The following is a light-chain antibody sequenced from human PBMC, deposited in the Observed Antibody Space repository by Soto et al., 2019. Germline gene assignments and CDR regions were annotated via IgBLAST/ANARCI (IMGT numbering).Light chain of an antibody. V-gene: IGKV3-20*01. CDR3: QQYGSSPLT. CDR1: QSVSSSY. CDR2: DAS. J-gene: IGKJ4*01. Sequence: EIVLTQSPGTLSLSPGERATLSCRASQSVSSSYLAWYQQKPGQAPRLLIYDASSRATGIPDRFSGSVSGTDFTLTISRLEPEDIAVYYCQQYGSSPLTFGGGTKVEIK.